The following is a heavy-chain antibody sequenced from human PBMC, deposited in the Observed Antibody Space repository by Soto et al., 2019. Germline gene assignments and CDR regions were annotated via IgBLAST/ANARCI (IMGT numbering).Heavy chain of an antibody. D-gene: IGHD2-8*01. V-gene: IGHV3-23*04. J-gene: IGHJ6*03. Sequence: EVQLVESGGGLVQPGGSLRLSCAASGFTFSNYAMTWVRQAPGKGLEWVSVITGSGGGASYAESVKGRCAISRDNSENTLYLQMNSLSAEDTAVYYCAKTVGCTNGVCYSENYYFYMDVWGKGTTVTVSS. CDR1: GFTFSNYA. CDR2: ITGSGGGA. CDR3: AKTVGCTNGVCYSENYYFYMDV.